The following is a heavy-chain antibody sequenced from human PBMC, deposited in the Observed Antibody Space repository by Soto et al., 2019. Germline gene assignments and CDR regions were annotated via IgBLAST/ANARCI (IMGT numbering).Heavy chain of an antibody. D-gene: IGHD3-9*01. CDR3: ARDVRNPGLPYFDWLVGGAFDI. CDR2: IKQEGSEK. V-gene: IGHV3-7*01. J-gene: IGHJ3*02. Sequence: PGGSLRLSCAASGFTFSSYWMSWVRQAPGKGLEGVANIKQEGSEKYYVDSVKGRFTISRDNAKNSLYLQMNSLRAEDTAVYYCARDVRNPGLPYFDWLVGGAFDIWGQGTMVTVSS. CDR1: GFTFSSYW.